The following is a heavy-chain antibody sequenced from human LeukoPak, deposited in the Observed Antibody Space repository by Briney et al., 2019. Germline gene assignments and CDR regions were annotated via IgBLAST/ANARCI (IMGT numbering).Heavy chain of an antibody. D-gene: IGHD6-13*01. Sequence: ASVKVSCKASEYTFTGYYMHWVRQAPGQGLEWMGWINPNSGGTNYAQKFRGRVTMTRDTSSSTAYMELSRLTSDDTAVYYCASCAGYSSPPDAYGVDVWGQGTTVTVSS. CDR3: ASCAGYSSPPDAYGVDV. CDR2: INPNSGGT. J-gene: IGHJ6*02. V-gene: IGHV1-2*02. CDR1: EYTFTGYY.